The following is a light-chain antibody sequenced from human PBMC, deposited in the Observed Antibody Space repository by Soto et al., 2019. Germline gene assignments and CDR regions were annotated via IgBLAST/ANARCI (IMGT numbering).Light chain of an antibody. CDR2: DAS. J-gene: IGKJ5*01. V-gene: IGKV1-39*01. Sequence: DIQMNQSPSSLSVSVGDRVTITCRESQSVSTPLNWYQQKPGKAPKLLIYDASSLHSGVPSRFSGSGSGTDFTLTISSLQPEDSATYYCHQGYITPLTFGQGTRLEIK. CDR1: QSVSTP. CDR3: HQGYITPLT.